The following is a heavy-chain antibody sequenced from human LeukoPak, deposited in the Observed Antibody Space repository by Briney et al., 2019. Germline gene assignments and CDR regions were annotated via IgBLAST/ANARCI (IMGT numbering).Heavy chain of an antibody. CDR1: GFTFSRYG. J-gene: IGHJ6*02. CDR3: AREIVVVGMDV. CDR2: ISSSRYI. D-gene: IGHD3-22*01. Sequence: GGSLRLSCAASGFTFSRYGMNWVRQAPGKGLEWVSYISSSRYIYYADSVKGRFTISRDNAKNSLYLQMNRLRAEDTAVYYCAREIVVVGMDVWGQGTTVTVSS. V-gene: IGHV3-21*01.